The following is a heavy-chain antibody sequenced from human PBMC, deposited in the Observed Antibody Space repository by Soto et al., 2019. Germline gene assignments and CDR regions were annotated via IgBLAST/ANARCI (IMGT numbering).Heavy chain of an antibody. CDR3: ARAYYDTSGYSLDP. Sequence: EVQLLESGGGLVQPGGSLRLSCAASGFTFSSYAMSWVRQAPGKGLEWVSAISGSGASTYYADSVKGRFTISRDNSENTLYVQMNSLRAEDTALYYCARAYYDTSGYSLDPWGQGTLVTVSS. J-gene: IGHJ5*02. CDR2: ISGSGAST. CDR1: GFTFSSYA. V-gene: IGHV3-23*01. D-gene: IGHD3-22*01.